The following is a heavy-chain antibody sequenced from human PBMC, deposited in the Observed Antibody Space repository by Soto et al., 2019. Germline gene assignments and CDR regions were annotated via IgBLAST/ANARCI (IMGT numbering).Heavy chain of an antibody. Sequence: PGGSLRLSCAASGFTFSSYGMHWVRQAPGKGLEWVAVIWYDGSNKYYADSVKGRFTISRDNSKNTLYLQMNSLRAEDTAVYYCARERAWNYFDYWGQGTLDTVSS. CDR1: GFTFSSYG. D-gene: IGHD5-12*01. CDR2: IWYDGSNK. CDR3: ARERAWNYFDY. V-gene: IGHV3-33*08. J-gene: IGHJ4*02.